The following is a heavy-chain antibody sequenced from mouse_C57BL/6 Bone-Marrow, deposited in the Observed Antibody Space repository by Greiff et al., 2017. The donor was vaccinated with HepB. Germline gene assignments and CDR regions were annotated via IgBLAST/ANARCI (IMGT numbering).Heavy chain of an antibody. CDR2: IYPGSGNT. CDR1: GYTFTDYY. CDR3: ATYDYDTAWFAY. Sequence: QVQLQQSGAELVRPGASVKLSCKASGYTFTDYYINWVKQRPGQGLEWIARIYPGSGNTYYNEKFKGKATLTAEKSSSTAYMQLSSLTSEDSAVYFCATYDYDTAWFAYWGQGTLVTVSA. D-gene: IGHD2-4*01. V-gene: IGHV1-76*01. J-gene: IGHJ3*01.